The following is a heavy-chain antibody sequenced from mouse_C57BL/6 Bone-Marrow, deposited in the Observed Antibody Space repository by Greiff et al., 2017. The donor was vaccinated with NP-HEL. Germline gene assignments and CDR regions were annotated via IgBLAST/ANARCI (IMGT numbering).Heavy chain of an antibody. CDR3: ARELRGYGNYFDY. D-gene: IGHD2-1*01. J-gene: IGHJ2*01. CDR2: ISYDGSN. V-gene: IGHV3-6*01. Sequence: DVQLQESGPGLVKPSQSLSLTCSVTGYSITSGYYWNWIRQFPGNKLEWMGYISYDGSNNYNPSLKNRISITRDTSKNQFFLKLNSVTTEDTATYYCARELRGYGNYFDYWGQGTTLTVSS. CDR1: GYSITSGYY.